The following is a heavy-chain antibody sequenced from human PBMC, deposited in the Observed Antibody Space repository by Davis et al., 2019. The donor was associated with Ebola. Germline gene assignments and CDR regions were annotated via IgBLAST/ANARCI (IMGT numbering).Heavy chain of an antibody. CDR1: GFTFSSYA. D-gene: IGHD1-26*01. J-gene: IGHJ4*02. V-gene: IGHV3-64*01. CDR3: ARDQEKWELLLPGY. Sequence: GESLKISCAASGFTFSSYAMHWVRQAPGKGLEYVSAISSNGGSTYYSNSVKGRFTISRDNSKNTLYLQMGSLIAEDMAVYYCARDQEKWELLLPGYWGQGTLVTVSS. CDR2: ISSNGGST.